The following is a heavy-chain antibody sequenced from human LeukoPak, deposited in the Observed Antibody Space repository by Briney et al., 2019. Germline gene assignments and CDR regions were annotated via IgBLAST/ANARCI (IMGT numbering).Heavy chain of an antibody. V-gene: IGHV4-59*08. D-gene: IGHD2-21*01. CDR1: GESFSGYY. Sequence: SETLSLTCAVYGESFSGYYWSWIRQPPGKGLEWIGYIYYSGSTHYNPSLKSRVTISVDTSKNQFSLKLSSVTAADTAVYYCARLPILSTAPFYYYYYGMDVWGQGTTVTVSS. CDR2: IYYSGST. CDR3: ARLPILSTAPFYYYYYGMDV. J-gene: IGHJ6*02.